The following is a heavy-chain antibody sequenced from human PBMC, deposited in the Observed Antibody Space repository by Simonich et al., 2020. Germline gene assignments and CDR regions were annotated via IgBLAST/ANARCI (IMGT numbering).Heavy chain of an antibody. J-gene: IGHJ2*01. CDR3: AREYSSSSDPYWYFDL. Sequence: EVQLVESGGGLVQPGGALRLSCAASGFAFSSYWMSWGRQGQGGGRWWEAHRRQEGREKYYVDSVKGRFTISRDNAKNSLYLQMNGLRAEDTAVYYCAREYSSSSDPYWYFDLWGRGTLVTVSS. V-gene: IGHV3-7*01. D-gene: IGHD6-6*01. CDR1: GFAFSSYW. CDR2: RRQEGREK.